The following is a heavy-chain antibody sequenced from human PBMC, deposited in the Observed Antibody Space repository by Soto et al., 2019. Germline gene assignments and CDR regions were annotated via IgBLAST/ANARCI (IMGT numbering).Heavy chain of an antibody. Sequence: QVQLVESGGGVVQPGRSLRLSCAASGFTFISYGMHWVRQAPGKGLEWVAVISYDGSNKYYADYVKGRFTISRDNSKNTLYLQMNSLRAEDTAVYYCAPWFGAFDYWGQGTLVTVSS. J-gene: IGHJ4*02. V-gene: IGHV3-30*03. CDR1: GFTFISYG. CDR3: APWFGAFDY. D-gene: IGHD3-10*01. CDR2: ISYDGSNK.